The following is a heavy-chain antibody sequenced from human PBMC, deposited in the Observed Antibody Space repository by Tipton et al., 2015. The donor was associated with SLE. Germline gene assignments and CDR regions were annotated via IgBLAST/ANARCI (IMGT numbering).Heavy chain of an antibody. Sequence: TLSLTCTVSGGSISSHYWSWIRQPPGKGLEWIGYIYYSGTTSYKPSLESRVTISVDRAKNPFSLKLRSVTAADTAVYYCAGAWQGYCSGGTCYVLDYWGQGTLVTVSS. CDR2: IYYSGTT. J-gene: IGHJ4*02. CDR3: AGAWQGYCSGGTCYVLDY. CDR1: GGSISSHY. D-gene: IGHD2-15*01. V-gene: IGHV4-59*11.